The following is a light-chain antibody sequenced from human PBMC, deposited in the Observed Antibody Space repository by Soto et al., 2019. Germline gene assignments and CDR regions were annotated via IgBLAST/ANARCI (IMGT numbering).Light chain of an antibody. J-gene: IGLJ2*01. Sequence: QSALTQPASVSGSPGQSITISCTGTSSDVGGYNYVSWYQQHPGKAPKLMIYDVSNRPSGVSNRFSGSKSGNTASLTISGLQAEDEADYYCSSYTSSSPVVFGGGTKDTVL. V-gene: IGLV2-14*01. CDR2: DVS. CDR3: SSYTSSSPVV. CDR1: SSDVGGYNY.